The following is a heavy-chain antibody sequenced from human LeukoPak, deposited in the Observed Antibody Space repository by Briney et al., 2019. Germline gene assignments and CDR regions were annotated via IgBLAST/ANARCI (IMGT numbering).Heavy chain of an antibody. CDR3: AREKSSGWYVDY. Sequence: PSETLSLTCTVSGGSINYYYWNWVRQPAGKGLEWIGRIYTSGSINYNPSLKSRVTMSVDTSKNQFSLKLSSVTAADTAVYYCAREKSSGWYVDYWGQGTLVTVSS. V-gene: IGHV4-4*07. J-gene: IGHJ4*02. D-gene: IGHD6-19*01. CDR2: IYTSGSI. CDR1: GGSINYYY.